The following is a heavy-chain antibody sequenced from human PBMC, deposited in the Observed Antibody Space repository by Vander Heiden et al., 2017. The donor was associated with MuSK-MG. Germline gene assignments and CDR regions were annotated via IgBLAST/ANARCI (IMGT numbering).Heavy chain of an antibody. J-gene: IGHJ1*01. CDR1: GGPFRSYS. CDR3: ARGYDSSGYPQYFQH. CDR2: IIPIFGTA. V-gene: IGHV1-69*01. Sequence: QVQLVQSGAEVKKPGSSVKVSCKASGGPFRSYSISWVRQAPGQGLEWMGGIIPIFGTANYAQKFQGRVTITADESTSTAYMELSSLRSEDTAVYYCARGYDSSGYPQYFQHWGQGTLVTVSS. D-gene: IGHD3-22*01.